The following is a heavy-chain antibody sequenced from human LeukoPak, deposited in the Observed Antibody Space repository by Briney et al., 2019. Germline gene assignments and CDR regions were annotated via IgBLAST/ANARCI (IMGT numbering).Heavy chain of an antibody. Sequence: PGGSLRLSCAASGFTFSSYEMNWVRQAPGKGLEWVSYISSSGSTIYYANSVKGRFTISRDNAKNSLYLQMNSLRAEDTAVYYCAELGITMIGGVWGKGTTVTISS. V-gene: IGHV3-48*03. CDR2: ISSSGSTI. CDR3: AELGITMIGGV. D-gene: IGHD3-10*02. CDR1: GFTFSSYE. J-gene: IGHJ6*04.